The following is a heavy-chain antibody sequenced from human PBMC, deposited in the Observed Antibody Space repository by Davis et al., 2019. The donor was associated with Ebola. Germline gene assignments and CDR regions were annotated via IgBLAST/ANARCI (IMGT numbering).Heavy chain of an antibody. D-gene: IGHD1-14*01. CDR3: ARGKVISPEGAKTVDY. CDR1: GGSFSGYY. V-gene: IGHV4-34*01. CDR2: INHSGST. Sequence: GSLRLSCAVYGGSFSGYYWSWIRQPPGKGLAWIGEINHSGSTNYNPSLKSRVTISVDTSKNQFSLKLSSVTAADTAVYYCARGKVISPEGAKTVDYWGQGTLVSVSS. J-gene: IGHJ4*02.